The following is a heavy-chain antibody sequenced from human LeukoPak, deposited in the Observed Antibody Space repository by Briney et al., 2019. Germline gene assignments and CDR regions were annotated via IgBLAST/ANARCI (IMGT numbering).Heavy chain of an antibody. CDR2: ISSSSST. D-gene: IGHD4-17*01. Sequence: GGSLRLSCAPSGYTLRSYSGGWVPDAPEEGREWISYISSSSSTYYADSVKGRFTISRDNAKDSLYLQMNSLRAEDTAVYYCVRDSSAVTFDYWGQGTLATVSS. J-gene: IGHJ4*02. CDR3: VRDSSAVTFDY. V-gene: IGHV3-48*04. CDR1: GYTLRSYS.